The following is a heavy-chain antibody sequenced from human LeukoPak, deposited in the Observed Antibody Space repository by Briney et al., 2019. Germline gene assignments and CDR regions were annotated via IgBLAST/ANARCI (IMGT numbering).Heavy chain of an antibody. J-gene: IGHJ5*02. V-gene: IGHV3-23*01. CDR2: ISGSGAST. CDR3: AKLKACTNGVCYTGWFDP. Sequence: SGGSLRLSCAASGFTSSSYAMSWVRQAPGKGLEWVSDISGSGASTYYADSVKGRFTISRDNSKNTLYLQMNSLRAEDTAVYYCAKLKACTNGVCYTGWFDPWGQGTLVTVSS. D-gene: IGHD2-8*01. CDR1: GFTSSSYA.